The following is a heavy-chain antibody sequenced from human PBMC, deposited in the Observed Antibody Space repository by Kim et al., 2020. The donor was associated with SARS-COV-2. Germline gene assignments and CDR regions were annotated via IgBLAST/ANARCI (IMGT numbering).Heavy chain of an antibody. J-gene: IGHJ4*02. V-gene: IGHV3-23*01. CDR2: ISGSGGST. CDR3: AKDRKGYSSSSIIDY. Sequence: GGSLRLSCAASGFTFSSYAMSWVRQAPGKGLEWVSAISGSGGSTYYADSVKGRFTISRNNSKNTLYLQMNSLRAEDTAVYYCAKDRKGYSSSSIIDYWGQGTLVTVSS. CDR1: GFTFSSYA. D-gene: IGHD6-6*01.